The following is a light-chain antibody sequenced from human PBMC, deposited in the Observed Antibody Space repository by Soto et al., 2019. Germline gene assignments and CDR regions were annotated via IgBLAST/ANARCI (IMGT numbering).Light chain of an antibody. CDR2: DVS. J-gene: IGLJ2*01. Sequence: QSALTQPASVSGSPGQSITISCTGTSSDVGGYNYVSWYQQPPGKAPKLMFYDVSNRPSGVSNRFSGSKSANTASLTISGLQAEEEADYYCSSYTGSSTYVVFGGGTKLTVL. CDR1: SSDVGGYNY. CDR3: SSYTGSSTYVV. V-gene: IGLV2-14*01.